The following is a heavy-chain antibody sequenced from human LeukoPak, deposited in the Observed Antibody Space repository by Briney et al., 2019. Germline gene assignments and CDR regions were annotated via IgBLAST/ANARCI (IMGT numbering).Heavy chain of an antibody. CDR2: IIPIFGTA. CDR1: GGTFSSYA. CDR3: ATDSSGITTRQSVYYYYGMDV. D-gene: IGHD3-3*01. Sequence: ASVKVSCKASGGTFSSYAISWVRQAPGQGLEWMGGIIPIFGTANYAQKFQGRVTITADESTSTAYMELSSLRSEDTAVYYCATDSSGITTRQSVYYYYGMDVWGQGTTVTVSS. V-gene: IGHV1-69*13. J-gene: IGHJ6*02.